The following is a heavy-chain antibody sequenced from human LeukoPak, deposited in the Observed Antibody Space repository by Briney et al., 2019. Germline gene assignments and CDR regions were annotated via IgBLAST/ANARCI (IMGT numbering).Heavy chain of an antibody. Sequence: GESLKISCKGSGYSFTTYWIAWVRQMPGKGLEWMGVIYPGNSDITYSPSFQGQVTISVDKSVSTAYLQWSSLKASDTAIYYCARHLSSITSCPHYWGQGTLVTVSS. CDR2: IYPGNSDI. CDR3: ARHLSSITSCPHY. D-gene: IGHD2-2*01. CDR1: GYSFTTYW. J-gene: IGHJ4*02. V-gene: IGHV5-51*01.